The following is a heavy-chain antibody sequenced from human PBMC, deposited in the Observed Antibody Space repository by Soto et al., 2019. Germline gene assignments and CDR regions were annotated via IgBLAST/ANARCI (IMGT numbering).Heavy chain of an antibody. D-gene: IGHD3-10*01. Sequence: QVQLGQSGAEGKKPGSWGRVSCKASGDTFTFYSINWVRQAPGLGLEWMGRINPILSMSNYAQRFQGRVTMTADKSTSTAYMELSSLRSEDTAMYYCASSYGSGYRAFDYWGQGALVTVSS. J-gene: IGHJ4*02. V-gene: IGHV1-69*02. CDR3: ASSYGSGYRAFDY. CDR1: GDTFTFYS. CDR2: INPILSMS.